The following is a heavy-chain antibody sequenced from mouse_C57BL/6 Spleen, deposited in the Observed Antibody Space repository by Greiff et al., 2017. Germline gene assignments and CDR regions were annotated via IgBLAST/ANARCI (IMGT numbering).Heavy chain of an antibody. Sequence: VQLQQPGAVLVMPGASVKLSCKASGYTFTSYWMHWVKQRPGQGLEWIGEIYPSNSYTNYNQKFKGKATLTVDKSSSTAYMELSSLTSEDSAVYYCASETTAVEAKDFDVWGTGTTVTVSS. V-gene: IGHV1-69*01. CDR2: IYPSNSYT. D-gene: IGHD1-1*01. CDR1: GYTFTSYW. CDR3: ASETTAVEAKDFDV. J-gene: IGHJ1*03.